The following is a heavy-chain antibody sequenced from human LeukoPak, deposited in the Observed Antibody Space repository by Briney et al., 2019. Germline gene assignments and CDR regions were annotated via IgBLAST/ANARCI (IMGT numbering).Heavy chain of an antibody. J-gene: IGHJ3*02. V-gene: IGHV3-30*18. CDR3: AKAGATKDAFDI. CDR1: RFTFSSYG. D-gene: IGHD5-12*01. Sequence: GSLRLSCAASRFTFSSYGMHWVRQAPGKGLEWVAVISYDGSNKYYADSVKGRFTISRDNSKNTLYLQMNRLRPEDTAVYYCAKAGATKDAFDIWGQGTMVTVSS. CDR2: ISYDGSNK.